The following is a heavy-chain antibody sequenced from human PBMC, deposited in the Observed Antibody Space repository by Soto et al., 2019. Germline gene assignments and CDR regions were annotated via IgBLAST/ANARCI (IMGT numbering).Heavy chain of an antibody. CDR1: GFTFSKYW. CDR3: ASEGVYYFGMDV. CDR2: INSDGSST. D-gene: IGHD3-10*01. Sequence: GGSLRLSCAASGFTFSKYWMHWVRQAPGKGLVWVSRINSDGSSTSYADSVKGRFTISRDNAKNKLYLQMNSLRAEDTAVYYCASEGVYYFGMDVWGQGTTVTVSS. V-gene: IGHV3-74*01. J-gene: IGHJ6*02.